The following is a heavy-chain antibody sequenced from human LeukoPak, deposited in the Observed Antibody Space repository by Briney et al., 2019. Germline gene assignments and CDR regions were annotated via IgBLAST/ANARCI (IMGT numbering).Heavy chain of an antibody. D-gene: IGHD6-6*01. CDR1: GGSFSGYY. CDR3: ARAGRGSSGLI. V-gene: IGHV4-34*01. Sequence: SETLSLTCAVYGGSFSGYYWSWIRQPPGKGLEWIGEINHSGSTNYNPSLKSRVTISVDTSKNQFSLKLSSVTAADTAVYYCARAGRGSSGLIWGQGTLVTVSS. CDR2: INHSGST. J-gene: IGHJ4*02.